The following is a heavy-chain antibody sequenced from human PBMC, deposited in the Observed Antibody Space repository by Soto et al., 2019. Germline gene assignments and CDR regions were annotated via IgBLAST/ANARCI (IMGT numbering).Heavy chain of an antibody. CDR3: AGDLSSSGYSCGLDV. D-gene: IGHD2-15*01. J-gene: IGHJ6*02. CDR2: IGIYNGNT. Sequence: QVQLEQSGDEVKRPGASVKVSCKASGYTFSNDGGSWVRQAPGQGLEWMGWIGIYNGNTVYGQKFQGRVILTTDTATATVYMELRSLTSGDTAADYCAGDLSSSGYSCGLDVWGQGTTVTVSS. CDR1: GYTFSNDG. V-gene: IGHV1-18*04.